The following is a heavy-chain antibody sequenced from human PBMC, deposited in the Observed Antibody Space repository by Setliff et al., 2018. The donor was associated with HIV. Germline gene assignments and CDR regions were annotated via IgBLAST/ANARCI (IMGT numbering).Heavy chain of an antibody. CDR3: ARGHCSGTNCYGVDYYGMDV. CDR2: IYHSEYT. J-gene: IGHJ6*02. V-gene: IGHV4-4*02. Sequence: PSETLSLTCAASGGSISSDNWWTWVRQAPGKGLEWIGEIYHSEYTNYNPSLKSRVSMSVDKSKNQFSVKLTSVTAADTAVYYCARGHCSGTNCYGVDYYGMDVWGQGTTVTVSS. CDR1: GGSISSDNW. D-gene: IGHD2-2*01.